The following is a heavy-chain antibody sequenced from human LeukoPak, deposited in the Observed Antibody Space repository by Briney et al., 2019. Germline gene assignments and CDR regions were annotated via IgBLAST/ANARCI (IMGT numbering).Heavy chain of an antibody. J-gene: IGHJ4*02. V-gene: IGHV4-34*01. Sequence: SETLSRTCAVYGGTCSGYYWSWLRQPPGKGLVGMGDTNLSGSTNYNPSLKSRVTISVDTSKSQFSLKLSSVTAADTAVYYCARSRRRITMVRGVIPYFDYWGQGTLVTVSS. D-gene: IGHD3-10*01. CDR2: TNLSGST. CDR3: ARSRRRITMVRGVIPYFDY. CDR1: GGTCSGYY.